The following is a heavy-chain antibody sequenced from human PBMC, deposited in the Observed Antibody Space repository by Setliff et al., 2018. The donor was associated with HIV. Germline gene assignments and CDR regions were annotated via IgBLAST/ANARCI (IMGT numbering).Heavy chain of an antibody. Sequence: ASVKVSCKVSGYTLTELPMHWVRQAPGKGLEWMGGFDPEDGETIYAQKFQGRVTMTEDTSTDTAYMELSSLRSEDTAVYYCATGIAVAGSFDYWGQGTLVTVSS. CDR2: FDPEDGET. CDR1: GYTLTELP. J-gene: IGHJ4*02. CDR3: ATGIAVAGSFDY. V-gene: IGHV1-24*01. D-gene: IGHD6-19*01.